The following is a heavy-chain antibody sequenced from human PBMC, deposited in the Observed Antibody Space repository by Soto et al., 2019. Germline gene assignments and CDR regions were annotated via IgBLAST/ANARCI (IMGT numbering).Heavy chain of an antibody. V-gene: IGHV3-21*01. CDR3: ARDRSDIVVVPAAVFDY. D-gene: IGHD2-2*01. CDR1: GVTFSSYS. J-gene: IGHJ4*02. CDR2: ISSSSSYI. Sequence: GGSLRLSCAASGVTFSSYSMNWVRQAPGKGLEWVSPISSSSSYIYYADSVKGRFTISRDNAKNSLYLQMNSLRAEDTAVYYCARDRSDIVVVPAAVFDYWGQGTLVTVSS.